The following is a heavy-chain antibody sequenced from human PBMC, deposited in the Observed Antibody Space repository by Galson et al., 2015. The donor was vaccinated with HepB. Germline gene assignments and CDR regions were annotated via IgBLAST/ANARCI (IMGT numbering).Heavy chain of an antibody. Sequence: SLRLSCAVSGFTFSRYCMHWVRQAPGKGLVWVAHINHDGLITNYADSVKGRFTISRDNARNTLYLQMSSLIVEDTAVYHCASLGGSNDMDLWGQGTTVTVSS. CDR2: INHDGLIT. J-gene: IGHJ6*02. D-gene: IGHD1-26*01. V-gene: IGHV3-74*01. CDR1: GFTFSRYC. CDR3: ASLGGSNDMDL.